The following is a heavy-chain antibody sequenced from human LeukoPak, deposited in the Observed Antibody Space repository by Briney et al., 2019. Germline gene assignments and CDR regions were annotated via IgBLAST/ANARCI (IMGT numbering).Heavy chain of an antibody. CDR1: GSSFSNSY. CDR3: ARDPLSANDFDI. D-gene: IGHD6-25*01. CDR2: INYSGST. V-gene: IGHV4-59*01. J-gene: IGHJ3*02. Sequence: SETLSLTCSVSGSSFSNSYWNWIRQPPGKGLEWIGYINYSGSTNYNPSLKSRVTISVDTSKIQFSLKLSSVTAADTAVYFCARDPLSANDFDIWGQGTMVTVSS.